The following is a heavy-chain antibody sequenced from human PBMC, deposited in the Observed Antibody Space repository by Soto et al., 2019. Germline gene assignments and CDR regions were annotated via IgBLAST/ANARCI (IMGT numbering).Heavy chain of an antibody. D-gene: IGHD2-2*01. Sequence: GGSLRLSCAASGFTFSSYAMSWVRQAPGKGLEWVSAISGSGGSTYYADSVKGRFTISRDNSKNTLYLQMNSLRAEDTAVYYCAKDGRIVVVPAAYYYMDVWGKGTTVTVSS. CDR2: ISGSGGST. CDR3: AKDGRIVVVPAAYYYMDV. J-gene: IGHJ6*03. V-gene: IGHV3-23*01. CDR1: GFTFSSYA.